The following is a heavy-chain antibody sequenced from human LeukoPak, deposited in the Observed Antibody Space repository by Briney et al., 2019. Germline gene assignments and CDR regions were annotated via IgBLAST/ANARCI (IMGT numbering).Heavy chain of an antibody. CDR3: ARRGRFLEWSIGGVDY. Sequence: SETLSLTCTVSGASISSTSYYWGWIRQPPGKGLEWIGSIYYSGSTYYNPSLKSRVTISVDTSKNQFSLKLSSVTAADTAVYYCARRGRFLEWSIGGVDYWGQGTLVTVSP. J-gene: IGHJ4*02. CDR1: GASISSTSYY. V-gene: IGHV4-39*07. CDR2: IYYSGST. D-gene: IGHD3-3*01.